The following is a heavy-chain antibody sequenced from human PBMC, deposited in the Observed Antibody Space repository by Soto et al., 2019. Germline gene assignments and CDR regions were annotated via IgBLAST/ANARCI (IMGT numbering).Heavy chain of an antibody. CDR1: GYTFTRSG. J-gene: IGHJ6*02. V-gene: IGHV1-18*01. CDR2: ISTYNGDT. CDR3: AREGVAPYYYYGMDV. Sequence: QVQLVQSGAEVKKPGASVKVSCKASGYTFTRSGISWVRQAPGQGLEWMGWISTYNGDTNYAQTFQGKVTMTTDTSTSTVYMEVRSLRSDDTAVYYCAREGVAPYYYYGMDVWGQGTPVTVS. D-gene: IGHD5-12*01.